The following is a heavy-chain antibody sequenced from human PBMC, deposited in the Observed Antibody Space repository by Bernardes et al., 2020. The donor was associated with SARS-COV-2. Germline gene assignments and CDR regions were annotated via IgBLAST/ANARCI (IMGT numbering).Heavy chain of an antibody. V-gene: IGHV3-53*01. J-gene: IGHJ4*02. D-gene: IGHD3-3*01. CDR1: GFTVSSNY. CDR3: ARGEAIFGEN. Sequence: GGSLILSCAASGFTVSSNYMSWVRQAPGKGLEWVSLIFSDASTYYADSVKGRFIISRDKSKNTLYLQMNSLRVEDTAFYYCARGEAIFGENWGQGTLVTVSS. CDR2: IFSDAST.